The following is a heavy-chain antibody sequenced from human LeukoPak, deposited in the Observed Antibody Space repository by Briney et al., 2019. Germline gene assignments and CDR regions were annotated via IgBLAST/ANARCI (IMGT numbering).Heavy chain of an antibody. J-gene: IGHJ4*02. D-gene: IGHD1-26*01. Sequence: GGSLRLSCAASGFTFSNYAMSWVRQAPGKGLEWVSSISGGGGGSTYYADSVKGRFTISRDNSENTLYLQMNSLRAGDTAVYYCAKDLSGATYWGQGTLVTVSS. V-gene: IGHV3-23*01. CDR2: ISGGGGGST. CDR1: GFTFSNYA. CDR3: AKDLSGATY.